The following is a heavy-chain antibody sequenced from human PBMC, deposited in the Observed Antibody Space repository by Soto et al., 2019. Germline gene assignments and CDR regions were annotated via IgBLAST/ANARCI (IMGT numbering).Heavy chain of an antibody. Sequence: QVQLVESGGGVVQPGRSLRLSCAASGFTFSSYAMHWVRQAPGKGLEWVAVISYDGSNKYYADSVKGRFTISRDNSKNTLYLQMNSLRAEDTAVYYCVRDSTEDAFDIWGQGTMVTVSS. CDR1: GFTFSSYA. CDR3: VRDSTEDAFDI. CDR2: ISYDGSNK. D-gene: IGHD2-2*01. J-gene: IGHJ3*02. V-gene: IGHV3-30-3*01.